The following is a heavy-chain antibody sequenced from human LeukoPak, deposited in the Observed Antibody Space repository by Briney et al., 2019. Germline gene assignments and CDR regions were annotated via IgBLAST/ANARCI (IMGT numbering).Heavy chain of an antibody. D-gene: IGHD3-3*02. CDR1: GGSISSYH. Sequence: SETLSLTCTVSGGSISSYHWSWIRQPPGKGLEWIGYIYYSGSTNYNPSLKSRVTMSVDTSKNQFSLKLSSATAADTAVYYCARQALSSYYDYWGQGTLVTVSS. J-gene: IGHJ4*02. CDR3: ARQALSSYYDY. CDR2: IYYSGST. V-gene: IGHV4-59*01.